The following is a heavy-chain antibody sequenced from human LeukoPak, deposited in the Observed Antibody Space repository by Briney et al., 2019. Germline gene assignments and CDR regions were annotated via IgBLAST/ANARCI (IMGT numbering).Heavy chain of an antibody. CDR2: IYTSGST. Sequence: SETLSLTCTVSGGSISSYYWRWIRQPAGKGLEWIGRIYTSGSTNYNPSLKSRVTMSVDTSKNQFSLKLSSVTAADTAVYYCARDPGYYDSSGYAFDYWGQGTLVTVSS. CDR1: GGSISSYY. J-gene: IGHJ4*02. CDR3: ARDPGYYDSSGYAFDY. D-gene: IGHD3-22*01. V-gene: IGHV4-4*07.